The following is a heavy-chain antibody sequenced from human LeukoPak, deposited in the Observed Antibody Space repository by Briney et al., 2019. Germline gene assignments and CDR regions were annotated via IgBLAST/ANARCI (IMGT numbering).Heavy chain of an antibody. J-gene: IGHJ4*02. D-gene: IGHD2-8*01. V-gene: IGHV3-23*01. CDR2: ISGFNT. CDR1: GFAFSNYA. Sequence: GGSLRLSCTASGFAFSNYAMNWVRQAPGKGLEWVSGISGFNTYYADSVRGRFTISGDNSRNVMYLQMNGLRAEDTAIYYCAKDVCTSPRCLLYFDSWGQGTPVTVSS. CDR3: AKDVCTSPRCLLYFDS.